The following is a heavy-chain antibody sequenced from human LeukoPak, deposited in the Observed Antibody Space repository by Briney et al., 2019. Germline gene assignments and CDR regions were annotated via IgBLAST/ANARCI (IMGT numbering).Heavy chain of an antibody. CDR3: ARDLRDGYNYFAFDI. V-gene: IGHV4-38-2*02. Sequence: SETLSLTCTVSGYSISSGYYWGWIRQPPGKGLEWIGSIYHSGSTYYNPSLKSRVTISVDTSKNQFSLKLSSVTAADTAVHYCARDLRDGYNYFAFDIWGQGTMVTVSS. CDR1: GYSISSGYY. CDR2: IYHSGST. J-gene: IGHJ3*02. D-gene: IGHD5-24*01.